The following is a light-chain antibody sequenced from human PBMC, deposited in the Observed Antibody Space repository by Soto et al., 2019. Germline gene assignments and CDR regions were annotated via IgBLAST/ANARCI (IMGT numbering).Light chain of an antibody. CDR3: QQYNNWPPLT. J-gene: IGKJ4*01. V-gene: IGKV3-15*01. CDR2: GAS. Sequence: EIVVTQSPATLSVSPGERATLSCRASQSVSSNLAWYQQKPGQAPRLLIYGASTRATGIPARFSGSGSGTEFTLTISSLQSEDFAVYYCQQYNNWPPLTFGGGPQVEIK. CDR1: QSVSSN.